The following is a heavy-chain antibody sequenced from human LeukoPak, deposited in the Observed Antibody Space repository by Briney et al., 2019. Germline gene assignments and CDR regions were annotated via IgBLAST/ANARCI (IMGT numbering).Heavy chain of an antibody. J-gene: IGHJ4*02. V-gene: IGHV3-48*03. CDR2: ISSSGSTI. Sequence: GGSLRLSCAASGFTFSSYEMNWVGQAPGKGLEWVSYISSSGSTIYYADSVKGRFTISRDNAKNSLYLQMNSLRAEDTAVYYCARGGRYYYGSGRLDYWGQGTLVTVSS. CDR3: ARGGRYYYGSGRLDY. D-gene: IGHD3-10*01. CDR1: GFTFSSYE.